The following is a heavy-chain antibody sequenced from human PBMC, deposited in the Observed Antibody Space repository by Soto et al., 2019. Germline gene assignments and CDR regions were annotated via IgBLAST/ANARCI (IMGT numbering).Heavy chain of an antibody. V-gene: IGHV3-53*01. CDR3: ARLVPPQWLGPEY. Sequence: GGSLRLSCAASGFTVSSNYMSWVRQAPGKGLEWVSVIYSGGSTYYADSVKGRFTISRDNSKNTLYLQMNSLRAEDTAVYYCARLVPPQWLGPEYSGPGNLVTVLL. CDR1: GFTVSSNY. D-gene: IGHD6-19*01. CDR2: IYSGGST. J-gene: IGHJ4*02.